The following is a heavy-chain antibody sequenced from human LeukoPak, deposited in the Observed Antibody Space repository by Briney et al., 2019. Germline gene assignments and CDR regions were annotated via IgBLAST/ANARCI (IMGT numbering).Heavy chain of an antibody. Sequence: SETLSLTCTVSGGSISTTNYYWGWIPRPPRRDLEWIGSIYSSGNTYYNPSLESRVTISVDTSKNQLSLKLTSATAADTSVYYCARHSGLRSPFDPWGQGTLVTVSS. CDR2: IYSSGNT. D-gene: IGHD3-3*01. J-gene: IGHJ5*02. V-gene: IGHV4-39*01. CDR1: GGSISTTNYY. CDR3: ARHSGLRSPFDP.